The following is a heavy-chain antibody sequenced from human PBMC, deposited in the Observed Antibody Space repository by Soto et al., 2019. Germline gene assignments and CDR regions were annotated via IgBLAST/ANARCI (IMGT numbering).Heavy chain of an antibody. D-gene: IGHD1-7*01. CDR3: ARDYITGTTSAFDI. V-gene: IGHV3-66*01. CDR1: GFTVSSNY. CDR2: IYSGGST. Sequence: GGSLRLSCAASGFTVSSNYMSWVRQAPGKGLEWVSVIYSGGSTYYADSVKGRFTISRDNSKNTLYLQMNSLRAEDTAVYYCARDYITGTTSAFDIWGQGTMVTVSS. J-gene: IGHJ3*02.